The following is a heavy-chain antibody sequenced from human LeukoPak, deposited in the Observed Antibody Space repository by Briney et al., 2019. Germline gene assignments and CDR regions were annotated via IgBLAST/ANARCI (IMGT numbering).Heavy chain of an antibody. J-gene: IGHJ5*02. Sequence: LETLSLTCAVYGGSFSDYYWSWIRQPPGKGLEWIGEINHSGSTNYNPSLKSRVTISVDTSKNQFSLKLSSVTAADTAVYYCAQGHDYGDYLNWFDPWGQGTLVTVSS. CDR2: INHSGST. V-gene: IGHV4-34*01. CDR1: GGSFSDYY. D-gene: IGHD4-17*01. CDR3: AQGHDYGDYLNWFDP.